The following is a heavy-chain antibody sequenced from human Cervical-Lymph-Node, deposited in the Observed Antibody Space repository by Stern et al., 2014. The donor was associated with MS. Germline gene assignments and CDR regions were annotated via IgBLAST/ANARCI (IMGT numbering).Heavy chain of an antibody. CDR3: ARDSGYSSSWYPWYFDY. D-gene: IGHD6-13*01. CDR2: ISAYNGNT. CDR1: GYTFTSYG. Sequence: QLLESAAEVKKPGASVKVSCKASGYTFTSYGISWVRQAPGQGLEWMGGISAYNGNTNYAQKLQGRVTMTTDTFTSTAYMELRSLRSDDTAVYYCARDSGYSSSWYPWYFDYWGQGTLVTVSS. V-gene: IGHV1-18*01. J-gene: IGHJ4*02.